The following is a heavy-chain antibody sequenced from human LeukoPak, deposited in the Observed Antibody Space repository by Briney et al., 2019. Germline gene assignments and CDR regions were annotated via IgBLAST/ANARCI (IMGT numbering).Heavy chain of an antibody. V-gene: IGHV1-69*04. J-gene: IGHJ4*02. CDR2: IIPILGIA. Sequence: RASVKVSCKASGGTFSSYAISWVRQAPGQGLEWMGRIIPILGIANYAQKFQGRVTITADKSTSTAYMELSSLRSEDTAVYYCARACPATVTFCFDYWGQGTLVTVSS. D-gene: IGHD4-11*01. CDR1: GGTFSSYA. CDR3: ARACPATVTFCFDY.